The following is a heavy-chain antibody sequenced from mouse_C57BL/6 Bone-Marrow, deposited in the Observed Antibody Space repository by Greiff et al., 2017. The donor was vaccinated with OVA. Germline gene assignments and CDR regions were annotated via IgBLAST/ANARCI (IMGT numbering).Heavy chain of an antibody. CDR1: GFNIKDDY. D-gene: IGHD3-3*01. CDR2: IDPENGDT. Sequence: VQLKESGAELVRPGASVKLSCTASGFNIKDDYMHWVKQRPEQGLEWIGWIDPENGDTEYASKFQGKATITADTSSNTAYLQLSSLTSEDTAVYYCTTEGDGYFDYWGQGTTLTVSS. CDR3: TTEGDGYFDY. V-gene: IGHV14-4*01. J-gene: IGHJ2*01.